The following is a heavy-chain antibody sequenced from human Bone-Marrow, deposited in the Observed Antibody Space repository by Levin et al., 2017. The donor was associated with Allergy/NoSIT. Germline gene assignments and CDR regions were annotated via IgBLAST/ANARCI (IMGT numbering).Heavy chain of an antibody. CDR2: IYNRGNT. Sequence: SETLSLTCTLSGGSISRYYWSWIRQSPGKGLDWIGYIYNRGNTNYSPSLKSRVTISVDTSKNQFSLRLNSVTAADTAVYYCARLKGHGGYGNEAFDIWGQGTMVTVSS. J-gene: IGHJ3*02. CDR1: GGSISRYY. CDR3: ARLKGHGGYGNEAFDI. D-gene: IGHD2-15*01. V-gene: IGHV4-59*08.